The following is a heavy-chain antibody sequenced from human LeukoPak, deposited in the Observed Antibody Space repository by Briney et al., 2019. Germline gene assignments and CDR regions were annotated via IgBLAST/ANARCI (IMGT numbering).Heavy chain of an antibody. V-gene: IGHV3-23*01. D-gene: IGHD3-10*01. CDR2: INSYGAYT. CDR3: VRYGSGSYYPRFDY. CDR1: GFTFSSYD. J-gene: IGHJ4*02. Sequence: GGTLRLSCAASGFTFSSYDMSWVRQAPGKGLEWVSTINSYGAYTYYADSVRGRFTISRDNSKNTLYLQMNSLRAEDTAVYYCVRYGSGSYYPRFDYWGQGTLVTVSS.